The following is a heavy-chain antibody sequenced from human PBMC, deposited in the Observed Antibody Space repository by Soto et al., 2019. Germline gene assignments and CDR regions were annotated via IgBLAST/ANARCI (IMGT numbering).Heavy chain of an antibody. CDR1: GGTFSSYA. D-gene: IGHD3-10*01. J-gene: IGHJ6*02. CDR2: IIPIFGTA. Sequence: QVQLVQSGAEVKKPGSSVKVACKASGGTFSSYAISWVRQAPGQGLEWMGGIIPIFGTANYAQKFQGRVTITAHESTGTAYMELSSLRSDDTAVYYCAVERVRNTMFRAVYDMDVWCQGPTVTVSS. CDR3: AVERVRNTMFRAVYDMDV. V-gene: IGHV1-69*01.